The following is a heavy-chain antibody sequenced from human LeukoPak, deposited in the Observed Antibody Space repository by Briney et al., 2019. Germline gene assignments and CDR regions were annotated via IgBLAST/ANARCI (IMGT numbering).Heavy chain of an antibody. CDR2: IKQDGSEK. J-gene: IGHJ4*02. D-gene: IGHD1-26*01. CDR1: GFTFSRYR. Sequence: GGSLRLSCAASGFTFSRYRMNWVRQAPGKGLEWVANIKQDGSEKYYVDSVKGRFTISRDNAKNSLFLQMNSLRAEDTAVYYCARDTRTFDYWGQGTLVTVSS. CDR3: ARDTRTFDY. V-gene: IGHV3-7*01.